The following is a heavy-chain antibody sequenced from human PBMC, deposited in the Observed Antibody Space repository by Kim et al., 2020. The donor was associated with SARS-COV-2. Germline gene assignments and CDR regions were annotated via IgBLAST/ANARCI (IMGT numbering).Heavy chain of an antibody. D-gene: IGHD3-10*01. CDR3: AGAGYFGSGSSGHYFYYGLDV. Sequence: ASGKVSCKASGYTFTTYDINWVRQATGQGLEWMGWLNPNSGNTGYAQNFQGRVTMTRNTSTNTAYMELSSLRSEDTAVYYCAGAGYFGSGSSGHYFYYGLDVWGQGTTVTVSS. J-gene: IGHJ6*02. CDR1: GYTFTTYD. CDR2: LNPNSGNT. V-gene: IGHV1-8*01.